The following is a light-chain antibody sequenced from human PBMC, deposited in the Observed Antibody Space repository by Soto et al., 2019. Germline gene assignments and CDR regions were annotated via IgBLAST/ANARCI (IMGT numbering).Light chain of an antibody. CDR3: QHHQSFSGM. CDR1: QSIDTS. J-gene: IGKJ1*01. CDR2: RAS. Sequence: DIQMTQSPSTLSASVGDRVTVTCRASQSIDTSLAWYQQKPGEALRLLIFRASTLEGGVPSRFSGSGSGTKFTLTISSLQADDFATYYCQHHQSFSGMFGQGTKVDIK. V-gene: IGKV1-5*03.